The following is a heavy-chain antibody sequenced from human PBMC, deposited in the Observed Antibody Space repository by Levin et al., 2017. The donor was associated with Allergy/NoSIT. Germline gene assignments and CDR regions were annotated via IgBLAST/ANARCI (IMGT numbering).Heavy chain of an antibody. D-gene: IGHD6-19*01. CDR1: GYTFTGYY. J-gene: IGHJ4*02. V-gene: IGHV1-2*06. CDR2: INPNSGGT. CDR3: ARGPTYSSGWYYYFDY. Sequence: GASVKVSCKASGYTFTGYYMHWVRQAPGQGLEWMGRINPNSGGTNYAQKFQGRVTMTRDTSISTAYMELSRLRSDDTAVYYCARGPTYSSGWYYYFDYWGQGTLVTVSS.